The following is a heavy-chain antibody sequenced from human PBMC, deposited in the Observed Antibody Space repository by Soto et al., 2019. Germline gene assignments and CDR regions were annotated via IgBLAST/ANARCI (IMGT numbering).Heavy chain of an antibody. CDR1: GDSVTSVSDY. V-gene: IGHV4-61*01. J-gene: IGHJ6*02. Sequence: TLSLTCTVSGDSVTSVSDYWSWIRQPPGKGLEWIGYIYYSGSADYNPSLGSRVTISIDTSKNQFSLKLTSVTAADTAVYYCARGVGFGYYYYHMDLWGQGTTVTVS. CDR3: ARGVGFGYYYYHMDL. D-gene: IGHD3-10*01. CDR2: IYYSGSA.